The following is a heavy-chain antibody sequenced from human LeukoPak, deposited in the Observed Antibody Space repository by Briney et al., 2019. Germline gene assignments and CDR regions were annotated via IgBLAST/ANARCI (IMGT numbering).Heavy chain of an antibody. CDR3: ARNLDHYYGPGSQPHRPNNRFDP. CDR2: IYHRGTT. Sequence: PSETLSLTCNVSGSSISNEYYWGWIRQPPGKGLEWIGNIYHRGTTYYNPSLKSRVTISLDTSKNQFSLKLISMTAADTAVYYCARNLDHYYGPGSQPHRPNNRFDPWGQGTLVTVSS. V-gene: IGHV4-38-2*02. D-gene: IGHD3-10*01. J-gene: IGHJ5*02. CDR1: GSSISNEYY.